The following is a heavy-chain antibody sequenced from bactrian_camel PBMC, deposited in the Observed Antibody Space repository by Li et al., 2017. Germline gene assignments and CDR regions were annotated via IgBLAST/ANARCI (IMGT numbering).Heavy chain of an antibody. Sequence: HVQLVESGGGSVQAGESLRLSCVVSGYRYSTYCMGWFRQVPGNEREPLASIDSDGRTSVADSVKGRFTISVDNAKNPVMVYLKMPTLKPDDTAMYYCAAGSWVAGSLDEHDYVHWGQGTQVTVS. J-gene: IGHJ4*01. CDR1: GYRYSTYC. CDR2: IDSDGRT. D-gene: IGHD6*01. CDR3: AAGSWVAGSLDEHDYVH. V-gene: IGHV3S53*01.